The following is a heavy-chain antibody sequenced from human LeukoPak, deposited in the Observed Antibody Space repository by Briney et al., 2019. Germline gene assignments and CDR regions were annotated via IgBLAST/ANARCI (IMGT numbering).Heavy chain of an antibody. CDR1: GFTFSSYA. D-gene: IGHD2/OR15-2a*01. CDR2: IVSDGYKA. CDR3: AKEIVFLFGDP. J-gene: IGHJ5*02. V-gene: IGHV3-23*01. Sequence: KSGGSLRLSCAASGFTFSSYAMSWDPQAPGKGLEWVATIVSDGYKAYYADSVKGRFAISRDNSQNTVHLQMNSLRAEDTATYYCAKEIVFLFGDPWGQGALVTVSS.